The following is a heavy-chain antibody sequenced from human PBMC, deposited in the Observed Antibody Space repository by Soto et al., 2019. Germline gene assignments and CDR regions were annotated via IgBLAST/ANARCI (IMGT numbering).Heavy chain of an antibody. Sequence: GGALRLSCAASGFTVSSYAMSWVRQAPGKGLEWVSAISGSGGSTYYADSVKGRFTISRDNSKNTLYLQMNSLRAEDTAVYYCAKDLIGVVVAGTRDWLDPWGQGTLVTVSS. CDR2: ISGSGGST. CDR3: AKDLIGVVVAGTRDWLDP. V-gene: IGHV3-23*01. J-gene: IGHJ5*02. CDR1: GFTVSSYA. D-gene: IGHD2-15*01.